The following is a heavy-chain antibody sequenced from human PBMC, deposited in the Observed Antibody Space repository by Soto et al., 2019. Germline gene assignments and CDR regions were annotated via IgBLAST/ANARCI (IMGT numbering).Heavy chain of an antibody. CDR2: ISYHGSDK. J-gene: IGHJ4*02. V-gene: IGHV3-30-3*01. CDR1: GFTFSSDA. Sequence: LRLSCAVSGFTFSSDAMHWVRQAPGKGLEWVAVISYHGSDKYYADSVKGRFIISRDNSKNTLYLQMNSLRAEDTAVYYCARSRYYYDTSDYLDYWGQGTLVTVSS. CDR3: ARSRYYYDTSDYLDY. D-gene: IGHD3-22*01.